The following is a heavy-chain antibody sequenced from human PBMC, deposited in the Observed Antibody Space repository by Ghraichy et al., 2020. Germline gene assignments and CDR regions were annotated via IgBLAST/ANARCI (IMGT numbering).Heavy chain of an antibody. CDR1: GGSISSYY. J-gene: IGHJ4*02. Sequence: SETLSLTCTVSGGSISSYYWSWIRQPPGKGLEWIGYIYYSGSTNYNPSLKSRVTISVDTSKNQFSLKLSSVTAADTAVYYCATLRKDYDFWSGYGSFYYFDYWGQGTLVTVSS. CDR3: ATLRKDYDFWSGYGSFYYFDY. CDR2: IYYSGST. D-gene: IGHD3-3*01. V-gene: IGHV4-59*01.